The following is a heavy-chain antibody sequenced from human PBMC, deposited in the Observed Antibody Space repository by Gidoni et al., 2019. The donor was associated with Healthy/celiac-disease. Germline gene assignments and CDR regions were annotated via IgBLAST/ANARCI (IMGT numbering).Heavy chain of an antibody. CDR2: ISGSGGST. D-gene: IGHD6-19*01. CDR3: AKGYSSGWIVTQADYYYYYYMDV. V-gene: IGHV3-23*01. J-gene: IGHJ6*03. Sequence: EVQLLESGGGLVQPGWSLRLSCAASGFTFSSHAMSWVRQAPGKGLEWVSAISGSGGSTYYADSEKGRFTISRDNSKNTLYLQMNSLRAEDTAVYYCAKGYSSGWIVTQADYYYYYYMDVWGKGTTVTVSS. CDR1: GFTFSSHA.